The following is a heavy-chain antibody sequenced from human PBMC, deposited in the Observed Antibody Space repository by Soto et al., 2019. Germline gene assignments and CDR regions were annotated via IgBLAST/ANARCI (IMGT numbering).Heavy chain of an antibody. D-gene: IGHD2-2*01. V-gene: IGHV3-15*01. Sequence: GGSLRLSCAASGFTFSNAWMSWVRQAPGKGLEWVGRIKSKTDGGTTDYAAPVKGRFTISRDDSKNTLYLQMNSLKTEDTAVYYCTIKLYCSRTSCYFSADYYMDVWGKGTTVTVSS. CDR2: IKSKTDGGTT. CDR3: TIKLYCSRTSCYFSADYYMDV. CDR1: GFTFSNAW. J-gene: IGHJ6*03.